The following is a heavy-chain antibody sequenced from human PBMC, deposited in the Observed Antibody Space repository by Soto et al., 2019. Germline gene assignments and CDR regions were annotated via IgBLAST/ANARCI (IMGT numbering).Heavy chain of an antibody. Sequence: XGSLILSCAASGFTFSSYGMHWVRQAPGKGLEWVAVISYDGSNKYYADSVKGRFTISRDNSKNTLYLQMNSLRAEDTAVYYCATRTDYGGSYYFDYWGQGTLVTVSS. CDR3: ATRTDYGGSYYFDY. CDR2: ISYDGSNK. J-gene: IGHJ4*02. V-gene: IGHV3-30*03. D-gene: IGHD4-17*01. CDR1: GFTFSSYG.